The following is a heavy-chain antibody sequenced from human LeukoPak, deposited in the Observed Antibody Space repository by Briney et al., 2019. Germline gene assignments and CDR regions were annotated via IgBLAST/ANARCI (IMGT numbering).Heavy chain of an antibody. J-gene: IGHJ4*02. CDR1: GYSFTSYW. CDR3: ARRPGLYYGSGSYYDY. V-gene: IGHV5-51*01. CDR2: IYPGDSDT. Sequence: GESLKISCKGSGYSFTSYWIGWVRQMPGKGLEWMGIIYPGDSDTRYSPSFQGQVTISADKSISTAYLQWSSLKASDTAMYYCARRPGLYYGSGSYYDYWGQGTLVTVSS. D-gene: IGHD3-10*01.